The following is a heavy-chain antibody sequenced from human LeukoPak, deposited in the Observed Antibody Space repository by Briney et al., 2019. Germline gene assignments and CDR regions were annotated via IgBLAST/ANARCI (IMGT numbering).Heavy chain of an antibody. CDR1: GGSVSSYY. J-gene: IGHJ4*02. V-gene: IGHV4-59*02. Sequence: SETLSLTCTVSGGSVSSYYWSWIRQPPGKGLEWLGYIYYSGSTNYNPSLKSRVTISVDTSKNQFSLKLSSVTAADTAVYYCARGGYSGSHFDYWGQGTLVTVSS. CDR3: ARGGYSGSHFDY. CDR2: IYYSGST. D-gene: IGHD1-26*01.